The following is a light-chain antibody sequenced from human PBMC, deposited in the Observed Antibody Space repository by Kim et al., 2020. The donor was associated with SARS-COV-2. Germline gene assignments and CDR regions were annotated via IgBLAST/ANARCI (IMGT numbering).Light chain of an antibody. CDR2: RND. V-gene: IGLV1-47*01. CDR1: SSNIGSNF. CDR3: ETWDDNLSVWV. J-gene: IGLJ3*02. Sequence: ELTQPPSASGTPGQRVTISCSGSSSNIGSNFVFWYQHLPGTAPKLLIYRNDQRPSGVPDRFSGSKSGTSASLAISGLRSEDEADYYCETWDDNLSVWV.